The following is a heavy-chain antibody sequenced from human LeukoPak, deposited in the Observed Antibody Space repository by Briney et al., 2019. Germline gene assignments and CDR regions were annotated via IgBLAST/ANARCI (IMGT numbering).Heavy chain of an antibody. V-gene: IGHV1-46*01. Sequence: ASVKVSCKASGYTFTSYSIHWVRQAPGQGLKWLGIIHPSGGSTTYAQKFQGRVTMTRDTSTSTVYMELSSLRSEDTAVYYCARSRSGTYLLAYWGQGTLVTVSS. D-gene: IGHD1-26*01. CDR2: IHPSGGST. CDR1: GYTFTSYS. J-gene: IGHJ4*02. CDR3: ARSRSGTYLLAY.